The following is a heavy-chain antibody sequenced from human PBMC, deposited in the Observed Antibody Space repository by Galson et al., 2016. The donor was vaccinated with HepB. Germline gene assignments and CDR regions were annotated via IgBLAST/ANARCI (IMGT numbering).Heavy chain of an antibody. J-gene: IGHJ4*02. V-gene: IGHV1-46*01. CDR3: ARELGH. Sequence: SVKVSCKASGYTFPSYYLHWVRQAPGQGLEWMGIIDPSDGSTNYAQKFQGRVTMTRDTSTSTVHMELTSLRSDDTAIYYCARELGHWGQGTLVTVSS. CDR2: IDPSDGST. CDR1: GYTFPSYY.